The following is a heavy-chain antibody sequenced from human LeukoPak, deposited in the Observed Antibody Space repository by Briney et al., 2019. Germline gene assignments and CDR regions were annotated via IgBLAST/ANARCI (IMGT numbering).Heavy chain of an antibody. CDR2: ISDDGRHK. CDR1: GXTFSRYA. V-gene: IGHV3-30*04. CDR3: AKGDGSFVVDF. Sequence: PGRSLRLSCAASGXTFSRYAMHWVRQTPGKGLEWMAIISDDGRHKYYADSVEGRFTISRDNSKNTLSLQMNSLRAEDTAVYYCAKGDGSFVVDFWGQGTLVTVSS. J-gene: IGHJ4*02. D-gene: IGHD6-19*01.